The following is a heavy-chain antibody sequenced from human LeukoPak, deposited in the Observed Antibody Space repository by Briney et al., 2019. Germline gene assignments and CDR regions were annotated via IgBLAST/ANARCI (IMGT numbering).Heavy chain of an antibody. V-gene: IGHV3-23*01. CDR2: ISGSGGST. CDR1: GFTFSNYA. CDR3: AKDQNSGSGSYSNFNY. Sequence: GGSLRLSCAASGFTFSNYAMSWVRQAPGKGLDWVSGISGSGGSTYYADSVKGRFTISRDNSRNTLYLQMNNLRAEDTALYYCAKDQNSGSGSYSNFNYWGQGTLVTVSS. D-gene: IGHD3-10*01. J-gene: IGHJ4*02.